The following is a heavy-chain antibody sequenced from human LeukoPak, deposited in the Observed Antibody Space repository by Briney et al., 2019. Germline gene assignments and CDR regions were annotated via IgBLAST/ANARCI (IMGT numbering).Heavy chain of an antibody. D-gene: IGHD3-10*01. CDR1: GFTFTSYW. Sequence: GGSLRLSCAASGFTFTSYWIHWVRQAPGKGLVWVSRINSDGSSTSYADSVKGRFTISRDNAKNTLYLQMNSLRAEDTAVYYCARGGVSYYYGSEPDAFDIWGQGTMVTVSS. CDR2: INSDGSST. J-gene: IGHJ3*02. V-gene: IGHV3-74*01. CDR3: ARGGVSYYYGSEPDAFDI.